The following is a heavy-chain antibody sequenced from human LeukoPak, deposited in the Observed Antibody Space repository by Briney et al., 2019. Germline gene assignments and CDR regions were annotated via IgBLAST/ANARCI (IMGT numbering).Heavy chain of an antibody. CDR1: GFTFSSYA. Sequence: PGGCLRLSCAASGFTFSSYAMHWVRQAPGKGLEWVAVISYDGSNKYYADSVKGRFTISRDNSKDTLYLQMNSLRAEDTAVYYCARASTSDYWGQGTLVTVSS. J-gene: IGHJ4*02. D-gene: IGHD2-2*01. CDR2: ISYDGSNK. CDR3: ARASTSDY. V-gene: IGHV3-30-3*01.